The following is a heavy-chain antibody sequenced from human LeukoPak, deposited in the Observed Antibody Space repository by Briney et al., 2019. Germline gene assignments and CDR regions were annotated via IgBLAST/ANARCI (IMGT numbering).Heavy chain of an antibody. CDR3: ARDLREYSSSYYHYYMDV. J-gene: IGHJ6*03. CDR1: GGSISSYY. D-gene: IGHD6-6*01. Sequence: SETLSLTCTVSGGSISSYYWCWIRQPPGKGLEWIGYIYYSGSTNYNPSLKSRVTISVDTSKNQFSLKLSSVTAADTAVYYCARDLREYSSSYYHYYMDVWGKGTTVTVSS. V-gene: IGHV4-59*12. CDR2: IYYSGST.